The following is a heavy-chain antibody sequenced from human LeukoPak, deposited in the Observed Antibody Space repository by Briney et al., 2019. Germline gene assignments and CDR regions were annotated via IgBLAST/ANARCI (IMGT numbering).Heavy chain of an antibody. J-gene: IGHJ3*02. V-gene: IGHV3-30*18. CDR2: ISYDGSNK. D-gene: IGHD3-22*01. CDR1: GFTFSSYG. Sequence: GSLRLSCAASGFTFSSYGVHWVRQAPGKGLEWVAVISYDGSNKYYADSVKGRFTISRDNSKNTLYLQMNSLRAEDTAVYYCAKDLGTMMVLLAFDIWGQGTMVTVSS. CDR3: AKDLGTMMVLLAFDI.